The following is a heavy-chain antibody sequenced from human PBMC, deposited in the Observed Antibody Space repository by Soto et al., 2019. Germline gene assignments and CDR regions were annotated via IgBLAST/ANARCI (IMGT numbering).Heavy chain of an antibody. CDR2: IIPISGTA. V-gene: IGHV1-69*01. Sequence: QVQLVQSGAEVKKPGSSVKVSCKASGGTFSSYAISWVRQAPGQGLEWMGGIIPISGTANYAQKSQGRVTITADESTSTAYTELSSLRSEDTAVYYCARSQGSSTSLEIYYYYYYGMDVWGQGTTVTVSS. J-gene: IGHJ6*02. CDR1: GGTFSSYA. CDR3: ARSQGSSTSLEIYYYYYYGMDV. D-gene: IGHD2-2*01.